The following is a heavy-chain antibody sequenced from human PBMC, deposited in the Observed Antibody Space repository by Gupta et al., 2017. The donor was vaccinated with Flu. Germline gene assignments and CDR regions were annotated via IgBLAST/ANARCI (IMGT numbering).Heavy chain of an antibody. CDR2: ISRNDGRA. D-gene: IGHD1-26*01. Sequence: EVQLLESGGGLVQPGGSLRLSCATSGFIFSSHSLSWVRQVPGKGLEWVTSISRNDGRAHYADSVKGRFTISRDMSKNTLDLQMNSLRAEDTATYYCAKVTWEPTGDSWGQGTLVTVSS. CDR1: GFIFSSHS. J-gene: IGHJ4*02. CDR3: AKVTWEPTGDS. V-gene: IGHV3-23*01.